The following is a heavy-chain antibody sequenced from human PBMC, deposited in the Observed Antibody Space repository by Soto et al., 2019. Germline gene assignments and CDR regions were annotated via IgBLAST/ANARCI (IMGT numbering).Heavy chain of an antibody. CDR2: ISGSGGST. CDR1: GFTFSSYA. CDR3: AKDPETDVLRFLEWLSPGMDV. J-gene: IGHJ6*02. V-gene: IGHV3-23*01. D-gene: IGHD3-3*01. Sequence: GGSLRLSCAASGFTFSSYAMSWVRQAPGKGLEWVSAISGSGGSTYYADSVKGRFTISRDNSKNTLYLQMNSLRAEDTAVYYCAKDPETDVLRFLEWLSPGMDVWGQGTTVTVSS.